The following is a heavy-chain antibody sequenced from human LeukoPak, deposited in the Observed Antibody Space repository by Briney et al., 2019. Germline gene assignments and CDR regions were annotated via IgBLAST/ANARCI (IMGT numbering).Heavy chain of an antibody. Sequence: SETLSLTCTVSGNSISSGDNYWSWIRQPAGKGLEWIGRIYTSGSTNYNPSLKSRVTISVDTSKNQFSLKLSSVTAAGTAVYYCAREVVVAATIDYWGQGTLVTVSS. CDR3: AREVVVAATIDY. CDR1: GNSISSGDNY. J-gene: IGHJ4*02. V-gene: IGHV4-61*02. CDR2: IYTSGST. D-gene: IGHD2-15*01.